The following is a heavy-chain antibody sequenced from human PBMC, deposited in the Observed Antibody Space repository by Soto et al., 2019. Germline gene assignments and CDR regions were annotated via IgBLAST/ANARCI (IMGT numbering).Heavy chain of an antibody. CDR1: GGSISSSRCH. V-gene: IGHV4-39*01. J-gene: IGHJ3*02. CDR3: GRLGSTGSYREPLAI. CDR2: IKYSGTT. Sequence: SETLSLTCTVSGGSISSSRCHWGWIRQPPGKGLEWIASIKYSGTTFYNPSLKSRVTLSVDTSKNQFALKLSSVTAAETAVYYCGRLGSTGSYREPLAIWGRRTMDRVSS. D-gene: IGHD1-26*01.